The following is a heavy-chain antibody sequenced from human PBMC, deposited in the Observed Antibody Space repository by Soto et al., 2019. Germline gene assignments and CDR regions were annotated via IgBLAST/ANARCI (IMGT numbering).Heavy chain of an antibody. V-gene: IGHV3-33*01. CDR1: GFTFRSYG. CDR3: ARDLPSNY. J-gene: IGHJ4*02. Sequence: GGSLRLSCGASGFTFRSYGIHWVRQAPGKGLEWVAVIWYDGSNKYYADSVKGRFTISRDNSKNTLYLQMNSLRAEDTAVYYCARDLPSNYWGQGTLVTVSS. CDR2: IWYDGSNK.